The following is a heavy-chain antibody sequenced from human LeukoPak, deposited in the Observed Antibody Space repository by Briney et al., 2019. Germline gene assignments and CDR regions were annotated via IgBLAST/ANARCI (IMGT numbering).Heavy chain of an antibody. J-gene: IGHJ6*02. D-gene: IGHD5-18*01. CDR3: AIGGGGIQVWLTYYYGMDV. CDR1: GGTFSSYA. V-gene: IGHV1-69*04. CDR2: IIPILGIA. Sequence: GASVKVSCKASGGTFSSYAISWVRQAPGQGLEWMGRIIPILGIANYAQKFQGRVTITADKSTSTAYMELSSLRSEDTAVYYCAIGGGGIQVWLTYYYGMDVWGQGTTVTVSS.